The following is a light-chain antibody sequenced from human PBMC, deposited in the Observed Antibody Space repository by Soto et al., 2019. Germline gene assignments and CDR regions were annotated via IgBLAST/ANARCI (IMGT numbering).Light chain of an antibody. CDR1: QSISSW. CDR3: QQYNNWPPVT. V-gene: IGKV1-5*03. J-gene: IGKJ1*01. Sequence: DIHMTQSPSTLSASIGDRVTITCRASQSISSWLAWYQQKPGKAPELLIYKASSLESGVPSRFSGSGSGTEFTLTISSLQSEDFAVYYCQQYNNWPPVTFGQGTKVDIK. CDR2: KAS.